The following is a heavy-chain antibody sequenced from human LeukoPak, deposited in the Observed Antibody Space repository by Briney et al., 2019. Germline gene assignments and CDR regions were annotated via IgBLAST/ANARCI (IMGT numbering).Heavy chain of an antibody. CDR1: GYTFTSYG. J-gene: IGHJ6*03. CDR2: ISAYNGNT. CDR3: ARMGVGCSSTSCYGALGNYYYYYMDV. Sequence: ASVKVSXKASGYTFTSYGISWVRQAPGQGLEWMGWISAYNGNTNYAQKLQGRVTMTTDTSTSTAYMELRSLRSDDTAVYYCARMGVGCSSTSCYGALGNYYYYYMDVWGKGTTVTVSS. V-gene: IGHV1-18*01. D-gene: IGHD2-2*01.